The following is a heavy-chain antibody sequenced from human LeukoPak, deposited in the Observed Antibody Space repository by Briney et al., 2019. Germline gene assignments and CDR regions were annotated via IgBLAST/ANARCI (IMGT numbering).Heavy chain of an antibody. CDR3: ARDAVPLSRGGSNSYLFDY. D-gene: IGHD2-15*01. J-gene: IGHJ4*02. CDR1: GFTFSSYA. V-gene: IGHV3-30*04. Sequence: EGSLRLSCAASGFTFSSYAMHWVRQAPGKGLEWVAVISYDGRNKYYADSVKGRFTISRDNSKNTLYLQMNSLRAEHTAVYYCARDAVPLSRGGSNSYLFDYWGQGTLVTVSS. CDR2: ISYDGRNK.